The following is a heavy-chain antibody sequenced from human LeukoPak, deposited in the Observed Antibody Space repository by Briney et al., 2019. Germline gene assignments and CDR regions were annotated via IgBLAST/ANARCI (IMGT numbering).Heavy chain of an antibody. Sequence: SETLSLTCTVSGGSISSTSHYWGWIRQPPGKGLEWIGSIYYLGSTYYNPSLKSRVTMSVDTSKNHLSLKLLSVTAADTAMYYCARDVPMYSGSHLYYYMDVWGKGTTVTVSS. CDR1: GGSISSTSHY. CDR3: ARDVPMYSGSHLYYYMDV. D-gene: IGHD1-26*01. J-gene: IGHJ6*03. CDR2: IYYLGST. V-gene: IGHV4-39*07.